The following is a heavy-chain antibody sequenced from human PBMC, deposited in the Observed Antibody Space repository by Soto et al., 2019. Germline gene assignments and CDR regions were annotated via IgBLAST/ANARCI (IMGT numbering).Heavy chain of an antibody. CDR1: GGSINTFY. D-gene: IGHD5-12*01. Sequence: SETLSLTCTVSGGSINTFYWSWVRQPAGKGLEWIGRTFSSGSTSFNPSLESRVAMSVDTSKNHFSLNLSSVTAADMAVYYCAREGSYSAYNFAHGIQLWSFDFWGQGALVTVSS. CDR2: TFSSGST. J-gene: IGHJ4*02. CDR3: AREGSYSAYNFAHGIQLWSFDF. V-gene: IGHV4-4*07.